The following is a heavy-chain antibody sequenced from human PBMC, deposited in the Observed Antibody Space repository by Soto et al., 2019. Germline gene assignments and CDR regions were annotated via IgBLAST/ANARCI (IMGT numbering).Heavy chain of an antibody. D-gene: IGHD3-22*01. J-gene: IGHJ4*02. Sequence: ASVKVSCKASGYTFTSYDINWVRQATGEGLEWMGWMNPNSGNTGYAQKFQGRVTMTRSTSISTAYMELSSLRSEDTAVYYCARGGYYYDSSAYYRPFDYWGQGTLVTVSS. CDR3: ARGGYYYDSSAYYRPFDY. V-gene: IGHV1-8*01. CDR1: GYTFTSYD. CDR2: MNPNSGNT.